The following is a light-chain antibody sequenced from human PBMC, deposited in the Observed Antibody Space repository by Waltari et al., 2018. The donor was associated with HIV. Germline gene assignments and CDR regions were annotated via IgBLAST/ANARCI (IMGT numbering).Light chain of an antibody. Sequence: QSALTQPASVSGSPGQSITISCTGTSRDVGGYNYVSWYQQHPGKAPKLMIYEVSNRPSGVSNRFSGSKSGNTASLTISGLQAEDEADYFCCSFTSRSTYVFGSGTKVTVL. J-gene: IGLJ1*01. CDR2: EVS. V-gene: IGLV2-14*01. CDR1: SRDVGGYNY. CDR3: CSFTSRSTYV.